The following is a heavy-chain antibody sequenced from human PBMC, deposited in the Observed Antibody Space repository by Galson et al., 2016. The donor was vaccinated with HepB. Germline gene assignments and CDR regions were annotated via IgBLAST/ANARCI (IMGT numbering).Heavy chain of an antibody. J-gene: IGHJ6*02. CDR1: GESFSGYY. CDR2: IHHSGIA. Sequence: ETLSLTCAVFGESFSGYYWTWTRQLPEKGLEWIGEIHHSGIANYNPSLKSRVTMSVDTSKKQFSLKLNSVTAADTALYYCARARGKRVTMIRGVILFDVWGQGTTVTVSS. D-gene: IGHD3-10*01. CDR3: ARARGKRVTMIRGVILFDV. V-gene: IGHV4-34*01.